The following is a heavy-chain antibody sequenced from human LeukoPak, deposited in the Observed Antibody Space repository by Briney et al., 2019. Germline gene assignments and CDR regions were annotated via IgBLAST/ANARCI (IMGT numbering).Heavy chain of an antibody. D-gene: IGHD3-10*01. J-gene: IGHJ4*02. Sequence: ASVKVSCKAPGYTFTGYYMHWVRQAPGQGLEWMGWINPNSGGTNYAQKFQGRVTMTRDTSISTAYMELSRLRSDDTAVYYCARDRKVRGVIAPGGYWGQGTLVTVSS. CDR2: INPNSGGT. CDR1: GYTFTGYY. CDR3: ARDRKVRGVIAPGGY. V-gene: IGHV1-2*02.